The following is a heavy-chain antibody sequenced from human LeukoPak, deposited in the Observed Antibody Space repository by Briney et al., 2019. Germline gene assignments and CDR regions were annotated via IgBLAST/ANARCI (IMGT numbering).Heavy chain of an antibody. CDR3: ARGVYSGGWYAWYYFDY. Sequence: MASETLSLTCIVSGGSISSSSYYWGWIRQPPGKGLEWIGSIYYSGSTYHNPSLKGRVTISVDTSKNQFSLKLSSVTAADTAVYYCARGVYSGGWYAWYYFDYWGQGTLVTVSS. J-gene: IGHJ4*02. CDR2: IYYSGST. V-gene: IGHV4-39*01. D-gene: IGHD6-19*01. CDR1: GGSISSSSYY.